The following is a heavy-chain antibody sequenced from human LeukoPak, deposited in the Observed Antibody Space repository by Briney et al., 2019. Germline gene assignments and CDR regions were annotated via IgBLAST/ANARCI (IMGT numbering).Heavy chain of an antibody. J-gene: IGHJ4*02. Sequence: PGGSLRLSCAASGFTFSTYAMTWVRQAPGKGLEWVANIKEDGSEIHYVDSVKGRFTISRDNAKNSMYLQMNSLRAEDTAEYYCARDKMGGDIVPAYHDYWGQGTLVTVSS. CDR2: IKEDGSEI. CDR3: ARDKMGGDIVPAYHDY. V-gene: IGHV3-7*01. CDR1: GFTFSTYA. D-gene: IGHD2-15*01.